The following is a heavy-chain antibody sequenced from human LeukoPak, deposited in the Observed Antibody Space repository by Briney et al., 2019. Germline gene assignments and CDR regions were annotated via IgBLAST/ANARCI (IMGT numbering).Heavy chain of an antibody. V-gene: IGHV3-30*04. J-gene: IGHJ3*02. CDR3: ANGRYCSSTRCIVVVTAIRYAAFDI. CDR2: ISYDGSNK. Sequence: GGSLRLSCAASGFTFSSYAMHWVRQAPGKGLEWVAVISYDGSNKYYADPVKGRFTISRDNSKNTLYLQMNSLRAEDTAVYYCANGRYCSSTRCIVVVTAIRYAAFDIWGQGTMVTVSS. CDR1: GFTFSSYA. D-gene: IGHD2-2*01.